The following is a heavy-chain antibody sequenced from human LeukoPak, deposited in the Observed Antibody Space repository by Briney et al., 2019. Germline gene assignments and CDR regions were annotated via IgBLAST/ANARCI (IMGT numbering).Heavy chain of an antibody. CDR3: ARGLTMIAYNWFDP. V-gene: IGHV1-18*01. D-gene: IGHD3-22*01. J-gene: IGHJ5*02. CDR1: GYTFTSYG. Sequence: ASVKVSCKASGYTFTSYGISWVRQALGQGLEWMGWISAYNGNTNYAQKLQGRVTMTTDTSTSTAYMELRSLRSDDTAVYYCARGLTMIAYNWFDPWGQGTLVTVSS. CDR2: ISAYNGNT.